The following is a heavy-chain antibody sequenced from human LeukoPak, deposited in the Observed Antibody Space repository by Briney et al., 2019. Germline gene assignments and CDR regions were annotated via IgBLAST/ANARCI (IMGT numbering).Heavy chain of an antibody. Sequence: SVKVSCKASGFTFTSSAMQWVRQARGQRLEWIGWIVVGSGNTDYAQKFQERVTITRDMSTSTAYMELSSLRSEDTAVYYCAAVAGHNPDDAFDIWGQGTMVTVSS. CDR2: IVVGSGNT. CDR1: GFTFTSSA. J-gene: IGHJ3*02. D-gene: IGHD6-19*01. V-gene: IGHV1-58*02. CDR3: AAVAGHNPDDAFDI.